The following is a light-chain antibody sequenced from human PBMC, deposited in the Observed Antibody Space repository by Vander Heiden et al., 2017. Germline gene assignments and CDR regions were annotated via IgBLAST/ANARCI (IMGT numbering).Light chain of an antibody. CDR2: DDS. CDR1: GIGSKG. J-gene: IGLJ2*01. CDR3: QVWDSSSDHVI. Sequence: SYVLTQPPSVSVPPGQTAGITCGGHGIGSKGVHWYQQKPGQAPVLVVYDDSDRPSGIPERFSGSNSGNSATLTISRVEAGDEADYYCQVWDSSSDHVIIGGGTKLTVL. V-gene: IGLV3-21*02.